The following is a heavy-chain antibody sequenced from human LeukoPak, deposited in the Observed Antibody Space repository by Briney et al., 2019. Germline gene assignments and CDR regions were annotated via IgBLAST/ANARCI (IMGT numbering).Heavy chain of an antibody. CDR1: GYSFASYW. V-gene: IGHV5-51*01. CDR2: IYPGDSDT. J-gene: IGHJ4*02. Sequence: GESLKISCKGSGYSFASYWIGWVRQMPGKGLEWMGIIYPGDSDTTYRPSFQGQVTISADKSISTAYLQWSSLQASDTAMYYCARQRSRGYFDYWGQGILVTVSS. CDR3: ARQRSRGYFDY. D-gene: IGHD6-13*01.